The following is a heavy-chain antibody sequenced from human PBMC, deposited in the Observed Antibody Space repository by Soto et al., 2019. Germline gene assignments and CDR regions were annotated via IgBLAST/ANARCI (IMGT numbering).Heavy chain of an antibody. CDR2: VSPTGDTV. J-gene: IGHJ4*02. CDR3: LKDAPNGSIDD. Sequence: VQVVASGGGLVQPGTSLRLSCAVSGFRFEQYVMHLVRQAPGKGLECVSTVSPTGDTVAYADSVEGRFTVSRDNAKNSLYLQLNSLKGDDTAFYYCLKDAPNGSIDDWGQGTRVTVSS. CDR1: GFRFEQYV. V-gene: IGHV3-9*01. D-gene: IGHD3-10*01.